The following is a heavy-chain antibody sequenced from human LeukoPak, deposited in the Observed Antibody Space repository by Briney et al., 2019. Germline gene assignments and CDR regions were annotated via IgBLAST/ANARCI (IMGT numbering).Heavy chain of an antibody. CDR2: ISAYNGDT. Sequence: GASVKVSCKASGFTFTRYGISWVRQAPGQGREWMGWISAYNGDTKYAQKFQDRLTMTTETSTSAAYMELTSLRSDDTAVYYCARDPSNTSGWYAWADYWGQGTLVTVSS. CDR3: ARDPSNTSGWYAWADY. V-gene: IGHV1-18*01. J-gene: IGHJ4*02. CDR1: GFTFTRYG. D-gene: IGHD6-19*01.